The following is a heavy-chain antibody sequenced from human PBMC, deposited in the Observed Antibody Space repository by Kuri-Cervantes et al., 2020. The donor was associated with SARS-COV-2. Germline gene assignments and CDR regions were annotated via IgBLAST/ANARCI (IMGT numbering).Heavy chain of an antibody. J-gene: IGHJ4*02. Sequence: LRLSCAISGDSVSSNSAAWNWIRQSSSRGLEWLGRTYYRSKWYNDYAVSVKSRITINPDTSKNQFSLQLNSVTPEDTAVYYCVGELSPLPLLYWGQGTLVTVSS. CDR3: VGELSPLPLLY. V-gene: IGHV6-1*01. D-gene: IGHD3-16*02. CDR1: GDSVSSNSAA. CDR2: TYYRSKWYN.